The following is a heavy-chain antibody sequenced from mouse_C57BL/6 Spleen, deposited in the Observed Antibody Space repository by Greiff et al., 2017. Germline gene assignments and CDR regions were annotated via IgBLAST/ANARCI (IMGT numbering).Heavy chain of an antibody. J-gene: IGHJ2*01. CDR3: ARPSSYDYFDY. Sequence: EVMLVESGGDLVKPGGSLKLSCAASGFTFSSYGMSWVRQTPDQRLEWVATISSGGSYTYYPDSVKGRFTISRDNAKNTLYLQMSSLKSEDTAMYYCARPSSYDYFDYWGQGTTLTVSS. D-gene: IGHD1-1*01. CDR2: ISSGGSYT. V-gene: IGHV5-6*01. CDR1: GFTFSSYG.